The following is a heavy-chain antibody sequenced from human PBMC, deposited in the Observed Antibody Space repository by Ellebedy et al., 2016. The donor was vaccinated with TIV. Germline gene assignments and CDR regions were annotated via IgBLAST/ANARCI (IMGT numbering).Heavy chain of an antibody. D-gene: IGHD3-10*01. J-gene: IGHJ5*02. CDR2: IAPSDSYT. Sequence: KVSCKGSGYNLTAYWIYWVRQMPEKGLEWMGRIAPSDSYTNYNPSFQGHVPFSTDKSLSTAYLHWSRLEASDTAMYYCMAGIGASWGQGTLVTVSS. CDR3: MAGIGAS. V-gene: IGHV5-10-1*01. CDR1: GYNLTAYW.